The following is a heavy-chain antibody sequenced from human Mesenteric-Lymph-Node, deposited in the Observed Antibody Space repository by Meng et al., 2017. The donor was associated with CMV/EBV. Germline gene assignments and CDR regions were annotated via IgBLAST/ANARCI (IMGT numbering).Heavy chain of an antibody. V-gene: IGHV4-4*02. CDR1: GGSNRSSNW. Sequence: ADAGGSNRSSNWWSWVRQPPGKELEWIGEIYHSGSTNYNPSLKSRVTISVDKSKNQFSLKLSSVTAADTAVYYCARASSSHGTGVDYWGQGTLVTVSS. CDR3: ARASSSHGTGVDY. J-gene: IGHJ4*02. D-gene: IGHD6-13*01. CDR2: IYHSGST.